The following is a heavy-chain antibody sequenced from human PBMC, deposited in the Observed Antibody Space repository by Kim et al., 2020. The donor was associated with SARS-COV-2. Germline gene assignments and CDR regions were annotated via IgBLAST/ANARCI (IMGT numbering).Heavy chain of an antibody. CDR3: ARASGVPGLDY. J-gene: IGHJ4*02. CDR1: GGSFSGYY. D-gene: IGHD3-10*01. V-gene: IGHV4-34*01. Sequence: SETLSLTCAVYGGSFSGYYWSWIRQPPGKGLEWIGEINHSGSTNYNPSLKSRVTISVDTSKNQFSLKLSSVTAADTAVYYCARASGVPGLDYWGQGTLVTVSS. CDR2: INHSGST.